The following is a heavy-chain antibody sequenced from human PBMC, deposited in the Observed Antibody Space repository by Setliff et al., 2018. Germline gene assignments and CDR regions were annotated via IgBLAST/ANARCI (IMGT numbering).Heavy chain of an antibody. D-gene: IGHD2-21*02. CDR2: IGHTGSI. J-gene: IGHJ4*02. V-gene: IGHV4-38-2*02. CDR1: GYSISSGYI. CDR3: ARDLGHGGDSDY. Sequence: SETLSLTCTVSGYSISSGYIWGWIRQPPGKGLEWVGNIGHTGSINYNPSLKSRPTISRDTSKNQVSLKLNSVTATDTAVYYCARDLGHGGDSDYWGQGILVTSPQ.